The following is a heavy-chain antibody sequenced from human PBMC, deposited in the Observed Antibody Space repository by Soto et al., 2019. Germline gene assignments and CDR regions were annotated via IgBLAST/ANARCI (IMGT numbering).Heavy chain of an antibody. V-gene: IGHV3-23*01. CDR3: ARATTVTTVPDY. J-gene: IGHJ4*02. CDR2: ISGSGGST. Sequence: GGSLRLSCAASGFTFSSYAMSWVRQAPGKGLEWVSAISGSGGSTYYADSVKGRFTISRDNSKNTLYLQMNSLRAEDTAVYYCARATTVTTVPDYWGQGTLVTFSS. CDR1: GFTFSSYA. D-gene: IGHD4-17*01.